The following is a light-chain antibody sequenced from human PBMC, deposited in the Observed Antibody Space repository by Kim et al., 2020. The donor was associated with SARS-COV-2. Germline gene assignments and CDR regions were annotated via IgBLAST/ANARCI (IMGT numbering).Light chain of an antibody. CDR1: QNIHIY. CDR3: QQSYIAPYT. V-gene: IGKV1-39*01. Sequence: SASLGDRVTLTCRASQNIHIYLNWYQQKPGKAPILLIYATSTLESGVPSRFTGSRSGTTFTLTISSLRPEDFATYYCQQSYIAPYTFGQGTKLEI. J-gene: IGKJ2*01. CDR2: ATS.